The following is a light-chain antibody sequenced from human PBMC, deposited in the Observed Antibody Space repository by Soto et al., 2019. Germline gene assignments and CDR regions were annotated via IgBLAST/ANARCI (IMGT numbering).Light chain of an antibody. CDR2: GVT. V-gene: IGLV2-14*03. J-gene: IGLJ1*01. CDR1: SSDIGSYNY. Sequence: QSALAQPASVSGSPGQSITISCTGTSSDIGSYNYISWYQQHPDKGLKLIIYGVTNRPSGVSNRFSGSKSGYTASLTISGLQAEDEADYYCCSYTTTTAYVFGTGTKLTVL. CDR3: CSYTTTTAYV.